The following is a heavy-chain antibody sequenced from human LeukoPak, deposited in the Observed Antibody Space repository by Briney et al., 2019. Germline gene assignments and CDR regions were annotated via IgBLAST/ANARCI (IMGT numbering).Heavy chain of an antibody. CDR2: IYTSGST. V-gene: IGHV4-4*07. CDR1: GGSISSYY. J-gene: IGHJ6*02. CDR3: ARDSYGDYYYYYGMDV. D-gene: IGHD4-17*01. Sequence: SETLSLTCTVSGGSISSYYWSWIRQPAGKGLEWIGRIYTSGSTNYKPSLKSRVTMSVDTSKNQFSLKLSSVTAADTAVYYCARDSYGDYYYYYGMDVWGQGTTVTVSS.